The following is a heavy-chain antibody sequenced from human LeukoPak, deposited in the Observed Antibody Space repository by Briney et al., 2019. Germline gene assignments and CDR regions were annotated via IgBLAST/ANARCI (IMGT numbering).Heavy chain of an antibody. CDR3: ARAPITSPFYFDY. Sequence: GSLRLSCTASGFAFDAHGMSWVRQVPGKGLEWVSGTNWSGGSTGYADPLRGRFTISRDNAKNSLYLQMDSLRAEDTALYYCARAPITSPFYFDYWGQGTLVTVSS. D-gene: IGHD2-2*01. CDR2: TNWSGGST. V-gene: IGHV3-20*04. J-gene: IGHJ4*02. CDR1: GFAFDAHG.